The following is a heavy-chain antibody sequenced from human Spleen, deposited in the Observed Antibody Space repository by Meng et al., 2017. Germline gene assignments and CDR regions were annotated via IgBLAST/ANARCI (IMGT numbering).Heavy chain of an antibody. Sequence: QPQLQESGPGLVKPSEALSLTRIVSGGSISTSGYYLGWIRQPPGKGLEWIGSIGHSGITYYTPSLKSRVTVSIDTSKSQFSLKLTSVTAADTAVYYCVRSSGWVRTGFDPWGQGTLVTVSS. D-gene: IGHD6-19*01. CDR2: IGHSGIT. CDR3: VRSSGWVRTGFDP. V-gene: IGHV4-39*01. CDR1: GGSISTSGYY. J-gene: IGHJ5*02.